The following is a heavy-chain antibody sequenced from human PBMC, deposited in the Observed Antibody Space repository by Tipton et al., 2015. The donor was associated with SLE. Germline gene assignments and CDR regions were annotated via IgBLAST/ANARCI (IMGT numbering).Heavy chain of an antibody. CDR3: ATGGVAGRAEYFQH. CDR1: GGSFSGYY. V-gene: IGHV4-34*01. Sequence: TLSLTCAVYGGSFSGYYWSWIRQPPGKGLEWIGEINHSGSTNYNPSLKSRVTISVDTSKNQYSLKLSSVTAADTAAYYCATGGVAGRAEYFQHWGQGTLVTVSS. D-gene: IGHD3-16*01. CDR2: INHSGST. J-gene: IGHJ1*01.